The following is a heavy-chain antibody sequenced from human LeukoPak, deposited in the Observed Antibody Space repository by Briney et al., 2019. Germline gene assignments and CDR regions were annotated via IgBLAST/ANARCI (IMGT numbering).Heavy chain of an antibody. CDR3: ARYYYDSSGYPNWFDP. V-gene: IGHV4-59*11. CDR1: GGSISSHY. J-gene: IGHJ5*02. CDR2: IYYSGST. D-gene: IGHD3-22*01. Sequence: SETLSLTCTVSGGSISSHYWSWIRQPPGKGMEWIGYIYYSGSTNYNPSLKSRVTISVDTSKNQFSLKLSSVTAVDTAVYYCARYYYDSSGYPNWFDPWGQGTLVTVSS.